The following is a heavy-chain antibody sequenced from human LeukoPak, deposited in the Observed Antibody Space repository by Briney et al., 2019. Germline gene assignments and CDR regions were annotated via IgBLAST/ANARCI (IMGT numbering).Heavy chain of an antibody. V-gene: IGHV1-2*02. CDR1: GYSFTGYY. J-gene: IGHJ5*02. CDR3: AREDYGDGTP. Sequence: ASVKVSCKASGYSFTGYYMHWERHAPGQGLEWMGWINPNSGGTNYAQKFQGRVTMTRDSSISTAYMELSRLRSDDTAVYYCAREDYGDGTPWGQGTLVTVSS. CDR2: INPNSGGT. D-gene: IGHD4-17*01.